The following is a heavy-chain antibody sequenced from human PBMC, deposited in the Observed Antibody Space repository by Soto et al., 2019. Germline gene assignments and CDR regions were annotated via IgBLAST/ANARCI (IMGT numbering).Heavy chain of an antibody. Sequence: SVMVSCKASGGTFSSYAISWVRQAPGQGLEWRGGIIPIFGTANYAQKFQGRVTITADESTSTAYMELSSLRSEDTAVYYCARHPVIAAALGYHYYGMDVWGQGTTVTVSS. J-gene: IGHJ6*02. CDR2: IIPIFGTA. CDR3: ARHPVIAAALGYHYYGMDV. V-gene: IGHV1-69*13. CDR1: GGTFSSYA. D-gene: IGHD6-13*01.